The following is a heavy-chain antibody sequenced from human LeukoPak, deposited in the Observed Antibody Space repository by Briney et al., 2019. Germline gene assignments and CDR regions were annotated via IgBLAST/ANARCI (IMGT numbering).Heavy chain of an antibody. D-gene: IGHD3-16*02. V-gene: IGHV3-21*01. CDR1: GFTFSSYS. CDR3: ARDPTFGGVIADDY. Sequence: GGSLRLSCAASGFTFSSYSMNWVRQAPGKGLEWVSSISSSSSYIYYADSVKGRFTISRDNAKNSLYLQMNSLRAEDTAVYYCARDPTFGGVIADDYWGQGTLATVSS. J-gene: IGHJ4*02. CDR2: ISSSSSYI.